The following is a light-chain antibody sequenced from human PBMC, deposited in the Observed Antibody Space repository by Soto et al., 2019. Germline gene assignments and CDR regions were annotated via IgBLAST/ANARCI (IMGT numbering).Light chain of an antibody. CDR2: DAS. Sequence: EIVLTQSPATLSFSPGERATLSCRASQSVSSYLAWYQQKPGQAPRLLIYDASNRATGIPARFSGSGSGTDFTLTISSLEPEDFAVYYCQQRSNGPLTFGGGTKVEIK. CDR1: QSVSSY. V-gene: IGKV3-11*01. J-gene: IGKJ4*01. CDR3: QQRSNGPLT.